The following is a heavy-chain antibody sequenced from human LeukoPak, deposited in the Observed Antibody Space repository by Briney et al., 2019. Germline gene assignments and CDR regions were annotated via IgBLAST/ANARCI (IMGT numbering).Heavy chain of an antibody. J-gene: IGHJ6*04. Sequence: PSETLSLTCTVSGGSISSGSYYWSWVRQPAGKGLEWIGRIYTSGSTNYNPSLKSRVTISVDTSKNQFSLKLSSVTAADTAVYYCARDVEDYGDGVWGKGTTVTISS. D-gene: IGHD1-1*01. CDR2: IYTSGST. CDR1: GGSISSGSYY. CDR3: ARDVEDYGDGV. V-gene: IGHV4-61*02.